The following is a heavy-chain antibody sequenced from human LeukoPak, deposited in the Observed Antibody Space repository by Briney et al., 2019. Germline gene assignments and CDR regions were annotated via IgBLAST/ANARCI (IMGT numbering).Heavy chain of an antibody. CDR3: ARGTGYDILTGYYSDYYYYGMDV. D-gene: IGHD3-9*01. CDR2: IYTSGST. Sequence: SQTLSLTCTVSGGSISSGSYYWSWIRQPAGKGLEWIGRIYTSGSTNYNPSLKSRVTISVDTSKNPFSLKLSSVTAADTAVYYCARGTGYDILTGYYSDYYYYGMDVWGQGTTVTVSS. V-gene: IGHV4-61*02. CDR1: GGSISSGSYY. J-gene: IGHJ6*02.